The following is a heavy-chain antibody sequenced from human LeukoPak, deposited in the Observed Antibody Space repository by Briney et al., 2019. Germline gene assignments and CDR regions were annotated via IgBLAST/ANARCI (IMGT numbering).Heavy chain of an antibody. D-gene: IGHD2-2*02. V-gene: IGHV1-2*02. J-gene: IGHJ4*02. CDR2: INPNSGDT. CDR1: GYTFTGYY. CDR3: ARAGDIVVVPAAIVLD. Sequence: ASVKVSCKASGYTFTGYYMHWVRQAPGQGLGWMGWINPNSGDTNYAQKFQGRVTMTRDTSISTAYMELSRLRSDDTAVYYCARAGDIVVVPAAIVLDWGQGTLVTVSS.